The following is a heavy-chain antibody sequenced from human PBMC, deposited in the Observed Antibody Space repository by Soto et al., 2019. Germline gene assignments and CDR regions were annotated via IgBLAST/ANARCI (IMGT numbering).Heavy chain of an antibody. CDR3: ARGGVGGTVFFYYFDY. CDR2: IIPILGIA. D-gene: IGHD3-3*01. Sequence: GASVKVSCKASGGTFSSYTISWVRQAPGQGLEWMGRIIPILGIANYAQKFQGRVTITADKSTSTVYMELSSLRSEDTAVYYCARGGVGGTVFFYYFDYWGQGALVTVSS. V-gene: IGHV1-69*02. J-gene: IGHJ4*02. CDR1: GGTFSSYT.